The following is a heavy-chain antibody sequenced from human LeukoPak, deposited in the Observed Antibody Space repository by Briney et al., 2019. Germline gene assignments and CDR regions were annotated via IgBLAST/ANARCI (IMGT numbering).Heavy chain of an antibody. CDR3: ARDIVVVPAAISGWFDP. V-gene: IGHV1-46*01. CDR1: GGTFSSYA. Sequence: ASVKVSCKASGGTFSSYAISWVRQAPGQGLEWMGIINPSGGSTSYAQKFQGRVTMTRDTSTSTVYMELSSLRSEDTAVYYCARDIVVVPAAISGWFDPWGQGTLVTVSS. J-gene: IGHJ5*02. CDR2: INPSGGST. D-gene: IGHD2-2*02.